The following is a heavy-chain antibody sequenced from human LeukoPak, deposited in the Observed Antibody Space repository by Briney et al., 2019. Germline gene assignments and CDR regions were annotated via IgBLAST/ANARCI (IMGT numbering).Heavy chain of an antibody. CDR1: GFTFSNYV. D-gene: IGHD6-13*01. Sequence: PGGSLRLSCAASGFTFSNYVKHWVRQAPGKGLEWVTVISFDGRNENYADSVKGRFTISRDNSKNMVFLLMNSLRTEDTAVYYCARVARESSSWYYFDYWGQGTLVTVSS. CDR2: ISFDGRNE. CDR3: ARVARESSSWYYFDY. J-gene: IGHJ4*02. V-gene: IGHV3-30*04.